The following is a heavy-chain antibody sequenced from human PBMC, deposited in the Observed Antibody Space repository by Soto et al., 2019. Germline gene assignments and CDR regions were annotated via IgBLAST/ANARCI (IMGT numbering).Heavy chain of an antibody. D-gene: IGHD6-19*01. CDR3: ARVDGSGWYKSWFEP. V-gene: IGHV6-1*01. CDR1: VDSVSSNSAA. J-gene: IGHJ5*02. Sequence: SQTLSLTCAISVDSVSSNSAAWSWIRQSPSRGLEWLGRTYYRSKWYNDYAVSVKSRITINPDTSKNQFSLQLNSVTPEDTAVYYCARVDGSGWYKSWFEPWGQGTLVIVSS. CDR2: TYYRSKWYN.